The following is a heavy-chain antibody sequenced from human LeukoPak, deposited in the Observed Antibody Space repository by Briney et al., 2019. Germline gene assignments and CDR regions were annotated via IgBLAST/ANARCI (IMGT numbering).Heavy chain of an antibody. J-gene: IGHJ4*02. CDR3: ARVGGVGESYFDY. Sequence: ASVKVSCKASGDTFTTYAIIWVRLAPGQGLEWMGGIIPMFDTPNYAQRLQGRVTITADKSTKTAYMELTSLRSEDTAVYYCARVGGVGESYFDYWGQGTLVTVSS. V-gene: IGHV1-69*06. CDR1: GDTFTTYA. D-gene: IGHD3-10*01. CDR2: IIPMFDTP.